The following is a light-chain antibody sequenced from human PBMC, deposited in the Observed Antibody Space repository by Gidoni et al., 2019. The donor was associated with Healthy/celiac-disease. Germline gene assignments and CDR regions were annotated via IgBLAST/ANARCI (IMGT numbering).Light chain of an antibody. CDR3: QQSYSTLLT. CDR1: QSISSY. CDR2: AAS. Sequence: IQMTQSPSYLSAPVGARVTISCRDSQSISSYLNWYQQRPGKAPMLLIYAASSLQSGVPSRFGGSGSRTDFTLTISSLQPEDFATYYWQQSYSTLLTFGEGTKVEIK. J-gene: IGKJ4*01. V-gene: IGKV1-39*01.